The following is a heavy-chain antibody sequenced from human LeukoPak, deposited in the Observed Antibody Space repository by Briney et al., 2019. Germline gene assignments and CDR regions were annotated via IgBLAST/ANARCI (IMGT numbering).Heavy chain of an antibody. J-gene: IGHJ4*02. CDR3: ARGGRVVVAAINFDY. D-gene: IGHD2-15*01. Sequence: SGTLSLTCAVSGGSISSSNWWIWVRQPPGKGLEWIGEIYHSGTTNYNPSLKSRVTISVDKSKNQFSLKLSSVTAADTAVYYCARGGRVVVAAINFDYWGQGTLVTVSS. CDR1: GGSISSSNW. CDR2: IYHSGTT. V-gene: IGHV4-4*02.